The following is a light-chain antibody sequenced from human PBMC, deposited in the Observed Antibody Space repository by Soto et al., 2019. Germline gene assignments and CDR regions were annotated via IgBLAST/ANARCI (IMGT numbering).Light chain of an antibody. CDR2: RAS. CDR3: LQYSTYPRT. J-gene: IGKJ4*01. V-gene: IGKV1-5*03. CDR1: QSISNS. Sequence: DIQMTQSPSTRSASVGDRVTMTCRASQSISNSLAWYQQKPGKAPKLLIYRASALQSGVPSRFGGSGSWTEFTLTSDSLQPDDFATFYCLQYSTYPRTVGGGTKVDNK.